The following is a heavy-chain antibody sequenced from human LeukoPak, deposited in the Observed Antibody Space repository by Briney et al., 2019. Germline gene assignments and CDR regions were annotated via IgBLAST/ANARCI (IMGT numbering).Heavy chain of an antibody. CDR3: ARDLVGGCDDSIGYYNGYTAY. J-gene: IGHJ4*02. D-gene: IGHD3-22*01. Sequence: RGGTLSLSCAPCICPLSLFATLGARESPGKALVGVAAISYDEKNKYYEVFVKGGFNIYRDNPKKTLYLHVESLRAGDTAVYFCARDLVGGCDDSIGYYNGYTAYWRQGTPVTVSS. CDR1: ICPLSLFA. V-gene: IGHV3-30*04. CDR2: ISYDEKNK.